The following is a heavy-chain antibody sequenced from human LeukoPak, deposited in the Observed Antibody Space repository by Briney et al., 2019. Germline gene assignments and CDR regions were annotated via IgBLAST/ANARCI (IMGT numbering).Heavy chain of an antibody. D-gene: IGHD5-12*01. J-gene: IGHJ6*03. CDR3: ARGDSGYPDYYYMDV. CDR1: GFTFSSYA. CDR2: ISGSGGST. Sequence: GGSLRLSCAASGFTFSSYAMSWVRQAPGKGLEWVSAISGSGGSTYYADSVKGRFTISRDNSENTLYLQMNSLRAEDTAVYYCARGDSGYPDYYYMDVWGKGTTVTVSS. V-gene: IGHV3-23*01.